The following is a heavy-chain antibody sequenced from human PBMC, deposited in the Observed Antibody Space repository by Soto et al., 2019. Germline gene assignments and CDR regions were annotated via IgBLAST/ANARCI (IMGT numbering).Heavy chain of an antibody. CDR2: ISAYNGNT. J-gene: IGHJ3*02. V-gene: IGHV1-18*04. Sequence: ASVKVSCKASGYTFTSYGISWVRQAPGQGLEWMGWISAYNGNTNYAQKLQGRVTMTTDTSTSTAYMELRSLRSDDTAVYYCARDPLYCSGGSCHPLADAFDIWGQGTMVTVSS. CDR3: ARDPLYCSGGSCHPLADAFDI. D-gene: IGHD2-15*01. CDR1: GYTFTSYG.